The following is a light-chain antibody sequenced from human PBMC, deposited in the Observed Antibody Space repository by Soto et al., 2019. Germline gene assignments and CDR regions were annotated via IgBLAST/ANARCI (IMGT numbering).Light chain of an antibody. CDR2: EVS. Sequence: QSALTQPASVSGSPGQSITISCTGTRSDVGGYNYVSWYQQHPGKARKLMIYEVSNRPSGVSNRFSGSKSGNTASLTISGLQAEDEADYYCSSYTSSSIWVFGGGTKLTVL. V-gene: IGLV2-14*01. CDR3: SSYTSSSIWV. CDR1: RSDVGGYNY. J-gene: IGLJ3*02.